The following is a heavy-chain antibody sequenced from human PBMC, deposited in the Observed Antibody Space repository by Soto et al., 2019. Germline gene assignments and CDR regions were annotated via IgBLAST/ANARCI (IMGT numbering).Heavy chain of an antibody. D-gene: IGHD6-13*01. J-gene: IGHJ4*02. V-gene: IGHV5-10-1*01. CDR3: ARLGGPEQQLAGDY. Sequence: GESLKISCKGSGYRFTSYGISWVRQMPGKGLEWMGRIDPSDSYTNYSPSFQGHVTISADKSISTAYLQWSSLKASDTAMYYCARLGGPEQQLAGDYWGQGTLVTVSS. CDR2: IDPSDSYT. CDR1: GYRFTSYG.